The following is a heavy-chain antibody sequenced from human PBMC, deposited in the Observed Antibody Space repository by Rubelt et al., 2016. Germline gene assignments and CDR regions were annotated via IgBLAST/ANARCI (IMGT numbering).Heavy chain of an antibody. CDR3: AGGSSSAM. Sequence: TFSSYAMHWVRQAPGKGLEWVAVISYDGSNKYYADSVKGRFTISRDNSKNTLYLQMNSLRAEDTAVYYCAGGSSSAMWGQGTLVTVSS. CDR1: TFSSYA. J-gene: IGHJ4*02. D-gene: IGHD6-13*01. V-gene: IGHV3-30*04. CDR2: ISYDGSNK.